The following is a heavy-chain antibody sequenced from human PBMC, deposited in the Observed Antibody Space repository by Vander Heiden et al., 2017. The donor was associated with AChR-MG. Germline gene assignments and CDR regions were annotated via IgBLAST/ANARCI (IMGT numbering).Heavy chain of an antibody. CDR3: TRAGSENFYYAFDI. J-gene: IGHJ3*02. V-gene: IGHV3-49*03. CDR1: GFSLGDYA. CDR2: IRSNAYGGST. Sequence: EVQVVESGGGLVQAGRSLRLSCIASGFSLGDYAIAWFSQAPGKGLEWVGFIRSNAYGGSTEYAASVKGRCTISRDDSKGIASLEMNSLKTEDTAVYYCTRAGSENFYYAFDIWGQGTMVTVSS. D-gene: IGHD3-10*01.